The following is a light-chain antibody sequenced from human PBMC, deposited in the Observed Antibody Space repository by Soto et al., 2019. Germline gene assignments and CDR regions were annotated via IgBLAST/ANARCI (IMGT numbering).Light chain of an antibody. CDR2: GES. V-gene: IGKV3-15*01. CDR1: HSISGT. J-gene: IGKJ1*01. CDR3: QQYNNWPWT. Sequence: EIVMTQSPATLSVSPGGIATLSCRASHSISGTLAWYQQKPVQAPRILIYGESQRATSLPDRLSGSGSGTDLNLTISRLQSEDFAVYYCQQYNNWPWTFGQGTKVDIK.